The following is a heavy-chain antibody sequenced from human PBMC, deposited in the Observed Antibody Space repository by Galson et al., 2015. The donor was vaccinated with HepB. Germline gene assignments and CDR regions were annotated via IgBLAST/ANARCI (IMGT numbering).Heavy chain of an antibody. CDR2: ISYDGTFK. V-gene: IGHV3-30-3*01. CDR1: GFSFRSFA. J-gene: IGHJ4*02. Sequence: SLRLSCAASGFSFRSFAMHWVRQAPGKGLEWVAGISYDGTFKYYSDSVEGQFTISRDNSKNMLYVQMSNLRVEDTAVYYCARGTGEFDTWGQGTLVSVSS. D-gene: IGHD3/OR15-3a*01. CDR3: ARGTGEFDT.